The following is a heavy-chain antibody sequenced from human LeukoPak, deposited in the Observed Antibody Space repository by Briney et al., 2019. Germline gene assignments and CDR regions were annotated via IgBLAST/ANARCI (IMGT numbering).Heavy chain of an antibody. D-gene: IGHD3-22*01. V-gene: IGHV1-69*04. Sequence: ASVRLSCTASGGTFSSYAISWVRQAPGQGLEWMGRIIPIFGIANYAQKFQGRVTITADKATSTAYMELSSLRSEDTAVYYCAREGGQYYYDSSGYFDYWGQGTLVTVSS. CDR3: AREGGQYYYDSSGYFDY. CDR2: IIPIFGIA. J-gene: IGHJ4*02. CDR1: GGTFSSYA.